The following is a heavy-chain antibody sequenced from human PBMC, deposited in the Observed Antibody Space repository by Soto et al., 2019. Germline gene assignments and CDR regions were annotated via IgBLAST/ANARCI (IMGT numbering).Heavy chain of an antibody. CDR2: ISGSGGST. D-gene: IGHD6-6*01. CDR1: GFTFSSYA. V-gene: IGHV3-23*01. J-gene: IGHJ6*02. CDR3: AKRAARVGQNYYYYYGMDV. Sequence: GGSLRLSCAASGFTFSSYAMSWVRQAPGKGLEWVSAISGSGGSTYYADSVKGRFTISRDNSKNTLYLQMNSLRAEDTAVYYCAKRAARVGQNYYYYYGMDVWGQGTTVTVSS.